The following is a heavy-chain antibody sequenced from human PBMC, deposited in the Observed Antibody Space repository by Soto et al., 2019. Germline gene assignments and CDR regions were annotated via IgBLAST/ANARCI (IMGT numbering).Heavy chain of an antibody. CDR2: IKQDGSEK. CDR3: ARDELTTRNIVVVPAATDY. D-gene: IGHD2-2*01. J-gene: IGHJ4*02. Sequence: GGSLRLSCAASGFTFSSYWMSWVRQAPGKGLEWVANIKQDGSEKYYVDSVKGRFTISRDNAKNSLYLQMNSLRAEDTAVYYCARDELTTRNIVVVPAATDYWGQGTLVTVSS. CDR1: GFTFSSYW. V-gene: IGHV3-7*01.